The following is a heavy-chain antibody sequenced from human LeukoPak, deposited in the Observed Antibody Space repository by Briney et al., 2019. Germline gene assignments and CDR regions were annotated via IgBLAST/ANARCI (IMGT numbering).Heavy chain of an antibody. CDR3: ARMPGYCSGGSCYSIDY. V-gene: IGHV4-4*02. J-gene: IGHJ4*02. CDR1: GGSISSGNW. Sequence: PSETLSLTCAVSGGSISSGNWWSWVRQPPGKGLEWIGEIYHSGTANYNPSLKSRVTISVDKSKNQFSLKLSSVTAADTAVYYCARMPGYCSGGSCYSIDYWGQGTLVTVSS. D-gene: IGHD2-15*01. CDR2: IYHSGTA.